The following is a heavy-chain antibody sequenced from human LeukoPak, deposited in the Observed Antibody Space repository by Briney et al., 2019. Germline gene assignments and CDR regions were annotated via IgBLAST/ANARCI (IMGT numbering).Heavy chain of an antibody. CDR3: ARAISRGRWLRLEFDY. V-gene: IGHV4-59*01. CDR1: GDSISNYY. D-gene: IGHD5-24*01. J-gene: IGHJ4*02. Sequence: SETLSLTCTVSGDSISNYYWSWIRQPPGKGLEWIGYIYYSGSANYNPSLKSRVTISVDTSKNQFSLKLSSVTAADTAVYYCARAISRGRWLRLEFDYWGQGTLVTVSS. CDR2: IYYSGSA.